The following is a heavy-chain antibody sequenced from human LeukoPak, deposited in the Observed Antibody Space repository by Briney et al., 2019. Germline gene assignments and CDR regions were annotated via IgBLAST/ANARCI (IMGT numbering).Heavy chain of an antibody. D-gene: IGHD3-10*01. CDR3: ARIYGSYSPDY. CDR2: IYYSGST. CDR1: VGSINDYY. J-gene: IGHJ4*02. Sequence: PSETLSLTCTVSVGSINDYYWTWLRQPPGKGLEWIGYIYYSGSTNYNPSLKSRVTISLDTPKNQFSLKLNSVTAADTAIYYCARIYGSYSPDYWGQGTLVTVSS. V-gene: IGHV4-59*01.